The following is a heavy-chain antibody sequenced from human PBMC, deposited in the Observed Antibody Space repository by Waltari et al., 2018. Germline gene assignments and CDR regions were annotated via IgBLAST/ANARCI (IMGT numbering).Heavy chain of an antibody. D-gene: IGHD2-8*02. CDR3: GDFTAFDY. J-gene: IGHJ4*02. Sequence: EVQLVESGGGLVEPGGSLRLSCAGPGFIFSTAWMHWARQAPGTGLEWVGRIKSRITGGTTEYGAPVKGRFTISRDDSKDTVYLQMNSLKTEDTGVYYCGDFTAFDYWGQGSLVIVSS. CDR1: GFIFSTAW. CDR2: IKSRITGGTT. V-gene: IGHV3-15*01.